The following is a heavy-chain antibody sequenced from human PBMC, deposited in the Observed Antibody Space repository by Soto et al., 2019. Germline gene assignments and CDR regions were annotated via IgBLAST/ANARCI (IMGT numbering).Heavy chain of an antibody. CDR1: GITFRTFY. V-gene: IGHV3-11*01. J-gene: IGHJ6*02. CDR2: ISGGGTTI. D-gene: IGHD4-17*01. Sequence: GEPLRHSWASSGITFRTFYMSLIRQAPGKGLEWDSYISGGGTTIYYADSVNCRFTISSCNTKNSLNLQTMSVRGEDSSVYYCARDYAALYYTMDVWGQGTTVTVS. CDR3: ARDYAALYYTMDV.